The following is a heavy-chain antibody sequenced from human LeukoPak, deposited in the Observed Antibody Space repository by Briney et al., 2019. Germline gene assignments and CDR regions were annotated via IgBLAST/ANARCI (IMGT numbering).Heavy chain of an antibody. CDR2: INPSGGGT. D-gene: IGHD2-15*01. Sequence: ASVKVSCKASGYTFTSYYMHWVRQARGQGLEWMGMINPSGGGTRYAQNFQGRVTLTRDTSTSTVYMQLSRLTSEDTAVYYYSVHEGSLMDTWGQGTLVTVSS. V-gene: IGHV1-46*01. CDR3: SVHEGSLMDT. CDR1: GYTFTSYY. J-gene: IGHJ5*02.